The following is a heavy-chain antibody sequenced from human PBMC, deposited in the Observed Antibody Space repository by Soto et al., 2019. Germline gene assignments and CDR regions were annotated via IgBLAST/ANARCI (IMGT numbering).Heavy chain of an antibody. CDR2: LDTSGDIT. CDR3: ANASRAYVLTGLSSDS. J-gene: IGHJ4*02. V-gene: IGHV3-23*01. Sequence: GGSLRLSCAASGFPFINFAMSWVRQAPGKALEWVASLDTSGDITFYASSVKGRFFISRDNSRKTLFLQMSSLRADDSAVYYCANASRAYVLTGLSSDSRGQGTRVTVSS. CDR1: GFPFINFA. D-gene: IGHD3-16*01.